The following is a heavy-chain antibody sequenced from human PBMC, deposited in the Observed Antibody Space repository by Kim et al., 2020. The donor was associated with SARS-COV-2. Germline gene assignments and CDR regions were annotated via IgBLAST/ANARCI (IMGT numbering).Heavy chain of an antibody. Sequence: GGSLRLSCAASGFTFSSYAMHWVRQAPGKGLEWVAVISYDGSNKYYADSVKGRFTISRDNSKNTLYLQMNSLRAEDTAVYYCARPPNLDYGDEAEVFDL. D-gene: IGHD4-17*01. CDR1: GFTFSSYA. J-gene: IGHJ2*01. CDR3: ARPPNLDYGDEAEVFDL. CDR2: ISYDGSNK. V-gene: IGHV3-30*04.